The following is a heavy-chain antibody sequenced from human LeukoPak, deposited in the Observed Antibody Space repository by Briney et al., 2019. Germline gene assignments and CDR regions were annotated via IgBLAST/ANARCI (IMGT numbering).Heavy chain of an antibody. J-gene: IGHJ4*02. CDR1: GGSISSGGYY. Sequence: SQTLYLTCTVSGGSISSGGYYWSWIRQHPGKGLEWIGYIYYSGSTYYNPSLKSRVTISVDTSKNQFSLKLSSVTAADTAVYYCARAQYSSGWYFDYWGQGTLVTVSS. V-gene: IGHV4-31*03. CDR3: ARAQYSSGWYFDY. D-gene: IGHD6-19*01. CDR2: IYYSGST.